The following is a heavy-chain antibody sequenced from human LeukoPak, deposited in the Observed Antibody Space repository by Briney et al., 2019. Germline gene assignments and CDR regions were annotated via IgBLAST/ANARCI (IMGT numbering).Heavy chain of an antibody. CDR2: IDPSDSYT. Sequence: GESLKISCKGSGYSFTSYWISWVRQMPGKGLEWIGRIDPSDSYTNYSPSFQGHVTISADKSISTAYLQWSSLKASDTAMYYCARPKGYCSSTSCYEGNDAFDIWGQGTMVTVSS. CDR1: GYSFTSYW. CDR3: ARPKGYCSSTSCYEGNDAFDI. V-gene: IGHV5-10-1*01. J-gene: IGHJ3*02. D-gene: IGHD2-2*01.